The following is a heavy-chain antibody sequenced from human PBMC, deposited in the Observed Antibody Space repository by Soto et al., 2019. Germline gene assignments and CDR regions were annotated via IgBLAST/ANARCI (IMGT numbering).Heavy chain of an antibody. J-gene: IGHJ4*02. CDR3: ARDRSSSWYNGTFYFDS. CDR1: GGTFSTYD. CDR2: IIPAFDAT. Sequence: QVQLVQSGAELRRPGSSVKVSCTASGGTFSTYDISWVRQAPGQGLEWMGGIIPAFDATKFAQKFQGRLTITADKSTGTVYMELSSLSSEDTAVYYYARDRSSSWYNGTFYFDSWGQGTLVTVSS. D-gene: IGHD2-2*01. V-gene: IGHV1-69*06.